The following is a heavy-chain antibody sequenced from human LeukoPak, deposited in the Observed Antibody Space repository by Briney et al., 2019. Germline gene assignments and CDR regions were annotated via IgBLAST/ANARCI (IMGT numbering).Heavy chain of an antibody. V-gene: IGHV1-69*01. Sequence: ASVKVSCKASGGTFSSYAISWVRQAPGQGLEWMGGIIPIFGTANYAQKFQGRVTITADESTSTAYMELSSLRSEDTAVYYCASILFGVVTPPTDWGQGTLVTVSS. CDR3: ASILFGVVTPPTD. CDR1: GGTFSSYA. CDR2: IIPIFGTA. D-gene: IGHD3-3*01. J-gene: IGHJ4*02.